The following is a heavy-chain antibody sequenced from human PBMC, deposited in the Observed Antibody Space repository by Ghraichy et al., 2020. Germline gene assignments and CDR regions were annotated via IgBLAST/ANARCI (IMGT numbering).Heavy chain of an antibody. CDR2: ISSSSSYI. D-gene: IGHD3-3*01. Sequence: GESLNISCAASGFTFSSYSMNWVRQAPGKGLEWVSSISSSSSYIYYADSVKGRFTISRDNAKNSLYLQMNSLRAEDTAVYYCARELKGDYDFWSGYNNWFDPWGQGTLVTVSS. J-gene: IGHJ5*02. CDR3: ARELKGDYDFWSGYNNWFDP. CDR1: GFTFSSYS. V-gene: IGHV3-21*01.